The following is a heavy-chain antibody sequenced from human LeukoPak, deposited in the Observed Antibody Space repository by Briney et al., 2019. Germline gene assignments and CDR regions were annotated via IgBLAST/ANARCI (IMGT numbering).Heavy chain of an antibody. Sequence: SETLSLTCAVYGGSFSGYYWSWIRQPPGKGLEWIGEINHSGSTNYNPSLKSRVTISVDTSKNQFSLKLSSVTAADTAVYYCARGSSATGHAFDIWGQGTMVTVSS. J-gene: IGHJ3*02. CDR1: GGSFSGYY. V-gene: IGHV4-34*01. CDR3: ARGSSATGHAFDI. CDR2: INHSGST. D-gene: IGHD5-12*01.